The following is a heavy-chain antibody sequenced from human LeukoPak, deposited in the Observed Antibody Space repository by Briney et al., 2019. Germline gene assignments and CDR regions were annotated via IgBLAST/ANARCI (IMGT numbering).Heavy chain of an antibody. V-gene: IGHV1-18*01. J-gene: IGHJ6*02. CDR3: AREVSSSWYHSYYYYGMDV. Sequence: ASVKVSCKASGYTFTSYGISWVRRAPGQGLEWMGWISAYNGNTNYAQKLQGRVTMTTDTSTSTAYMELRSLRSDDTAVYYCAREVSSSWYHSYYYYGMDVWGQGTTVTVSS. CDR1: GYTFTSYG. D-gene: IGHD6-13*01. CDR2: ISAYNGNT.